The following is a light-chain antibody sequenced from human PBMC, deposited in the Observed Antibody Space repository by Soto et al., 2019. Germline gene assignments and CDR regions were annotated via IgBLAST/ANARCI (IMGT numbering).Light chain of an antibody. CDR3: QQYDNLHIT. V-gene: IGKV1-33*01. CDR2: AAS. J-gene: IGKJ5*01. Sequence: IQITHSPSSLSASVGDRVTITCQASQDIATYLNLYRQKPGKAPHLLIYAASNSATGVPSRFSGSGSGTDFPFTISSLQPEDIATYYCQQYDNLHITFGQGTRLEIK. CDR1: QDIATY.